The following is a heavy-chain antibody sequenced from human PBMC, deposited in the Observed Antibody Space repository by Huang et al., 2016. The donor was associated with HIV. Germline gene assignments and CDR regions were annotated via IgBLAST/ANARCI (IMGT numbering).Heavy chain of an antibody. CDR3: ARERMMSWLDDHDAFDI. Sequence: QVQLQQWGAGLLKPSETLSLTCAVYGGSFSGYYWSWIRQSPGKGLEWIGEINHSGSTNYNPSRKSRLTIAVDTSKNQFSLKLSSVTAAGTAVYYCARERMMSWLDDHDAFDIWGQGTMVTVSS. CDR1: GGSFSGYY. CDR2: INHSGST. V-gene: IGHV4-34*01. D-gene: IGHD1-1*01. J-gene: IGHJ3*02.